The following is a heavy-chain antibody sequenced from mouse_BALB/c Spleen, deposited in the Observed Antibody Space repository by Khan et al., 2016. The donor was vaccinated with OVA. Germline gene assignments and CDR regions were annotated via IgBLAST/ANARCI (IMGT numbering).Heavy chain of an antibody. CDR1: GYTFTEYT. J-gene: IGHJ4*01. Sequence: EVKLPESGPELVKPGASVKISCKTSGYTFTEYTLHWVKQSHGKSLEWIGVINPKNGITSYNQKFKGKATLTVDKSSSTAYMEFRSLTSEDSAVYYCSRDAGRYWGQGTSVTVSS. V-gene: IGHV1-18*01. CDR2: INPKNGIT. D-gene: IGHD3-3*01. CDR3: SRDAGRY.